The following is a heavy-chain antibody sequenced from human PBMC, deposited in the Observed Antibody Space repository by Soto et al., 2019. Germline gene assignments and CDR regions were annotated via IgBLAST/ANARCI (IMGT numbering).Heavy chain of an antibody. D-gene: IGHD3-9*01. CDR2: IYYSGST. Sequence: SETLSLTCTVSGGSISSSSYYWGWIRQPPGKGLEWIGSIYYSGSTYYNPSLKSRVTISVDTSKNQFSLKLSSVTAADTAVYYCARPLLRYFDWLSHADAFDIWGQGTMVTVSS. V-gene: IGHV4-39*01. CDR3: ARPLLRYFDWLSHADAFDI. J-gene: IGHJ3*02. CDR1: GGSISSSSYY.